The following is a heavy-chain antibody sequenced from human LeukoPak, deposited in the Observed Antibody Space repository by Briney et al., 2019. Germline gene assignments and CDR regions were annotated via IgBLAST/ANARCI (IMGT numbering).Heavy chain of an antibody. Sequence: PGGSLRLSCAASGFAFEDYSMHWVRQVPGKGLEWVSRIYIDGSSTNYADSVKGRFTISRDNAKNTLYLQMNSLRAEDTAVYYCARGASARQDYWGQGTLVTVSS. V-gene: IGHV3-74*01. CDR2: IYIDGSST. CDR1: GFAFEDYS. D-gene: IGHD2-2*01. CDR3: ARGASARQDY. J-gene: IGHJ4*02.